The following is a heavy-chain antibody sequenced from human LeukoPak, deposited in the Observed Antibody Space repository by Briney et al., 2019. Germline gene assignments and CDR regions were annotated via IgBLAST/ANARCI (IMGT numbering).Heavy chain of an antibody. V-gene: IGHV3-30-3*01. CDR3: ARDSGSFDY. CDR1: GFTFSSYA. Sequence: QSGGSLRLSCAASGFTFSSYAMHWVRQAPGKGLEWVAVISYDGSNKYYADSVKGRFTISRDNSKNTLYLQMNSLRAEGTAVYYCARDSGSFDYWGQGTLVTVSS. CDR2: ISYDGSNK. D-gene: IGHD1-26*01. J-gene: IGHJ4*02.